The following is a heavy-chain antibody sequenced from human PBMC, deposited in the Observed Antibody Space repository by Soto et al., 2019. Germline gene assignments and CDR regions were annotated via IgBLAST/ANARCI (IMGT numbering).Heavy chain of an antibody. Sequence: GETLKISCKGSGYSFTSYWISWVRQMPGKGLEWMGRIDPRDSNTNYSPSFQGHVTMSTDKSSSTAYLQWSSLKASDTAMYYCARRRTYYYDTSGQGYFDLWGRGTLVTVSS. CDR3: ARRRTYYYDTSGQGYFDL. V-gene: IGHV5-10-1*01. CDR2: IDPRDSNT. J-gene: IGHJ2*01. D-gene: IGHD3-22*01. CDR1: GYSFTSYW.